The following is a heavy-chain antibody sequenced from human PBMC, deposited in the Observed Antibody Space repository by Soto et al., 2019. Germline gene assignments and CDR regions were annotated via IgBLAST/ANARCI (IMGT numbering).Heavy chain of an antibody. CDR3: AKGTMQSYDY. CDR1: GFTFDDYA. D-gene: IGHD3-10*01. V-gene: IGHV3-9*01. CDR2: ISWNSGSI. J-gene: IGHJ4*02. Sequence: GGSLRLSCAASGFTFDDYAMHWVRQAPGKGLEWVSGISWNSGSIGYADSVKGRFTISRDNAKNSLYLQMNSLRAEDTALYYCAKGTMQSYDYWGQGTLVTVSS.